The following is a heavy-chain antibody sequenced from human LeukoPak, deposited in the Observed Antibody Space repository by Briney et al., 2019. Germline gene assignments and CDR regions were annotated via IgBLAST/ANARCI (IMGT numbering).Heavy chain of an antibody. Sequence: SETLSLTCIVSGGSISSIGYYWGWIRQPPGKGLEWIGSVYYSGSTFYNPSLKSRVTTSVDTSKSQFSLKLNSMTAADTAVYYCARGYCSGGSCYWGEYWGQGALVTVSS. J-gene: IGHJ4*02. CDR2: VYYSGST. V-gene: IGHV4-39*01. CDR3: ARGYCSGGSCYWGEY. CDR1: GGSISSIGYY. D-gene: IGHD2-15*01.